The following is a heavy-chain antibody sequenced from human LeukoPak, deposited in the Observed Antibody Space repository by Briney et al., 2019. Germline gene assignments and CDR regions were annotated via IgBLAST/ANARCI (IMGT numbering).Heavy chain of an antibody. CDR3: ARVRGYSYGYFDY. D-gene: IGHD5-18*01. J-gene: IGHJ4*02. Sequence: SGGSLRLSCETSGFLFSGFGMHWVRQSPGKGLEWIAFISYDGSKKYYGDSVKGRFTISRDSSKNILYLQMNSLRAEDTALYYCARVRGYSYGYFDYWGQGTLVTVSS. CDR1: GFLFSGFG. CDR2: ISYDGSKK. V-gene: IGHV3-30*02.